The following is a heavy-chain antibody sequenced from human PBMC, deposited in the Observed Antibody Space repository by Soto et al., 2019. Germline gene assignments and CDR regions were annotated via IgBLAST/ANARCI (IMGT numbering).Heavy chain of an antibody. CDR1: GGSFSGYY. V-gene: IGHV4-34*01. D-gene: IGHD2-8*01. CDR2: INHSGST. Sequence: QVQLQQWGAGLLKPSETLSLTCAVYGGSFSGYYWSWIRQPPGKGLEWIGEINHSGSTNYNPSLKSRVTISVDTSKNQFSLKLSSVTAADTAVYYCARYVPTSGKRKNYGMDVWGQGTTVTVSS. CDR3: ARYVPTSGKRKNYGMDV. J-gene: IGHJ6*02.